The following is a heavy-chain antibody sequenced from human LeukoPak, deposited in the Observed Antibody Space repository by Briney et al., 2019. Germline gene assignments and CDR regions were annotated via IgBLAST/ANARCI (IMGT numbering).Heavy chain of an antibody. J-gene: IGHJ3*02. CDR1: GGSISSSSHY. Sequence: SETLSLTCTVSGGSISSSSHYWGWIRQPPGKGLEWIGSIYYSGSTYYNPSLKSRVTISVDTSKNQFSLKLSSVTAADTAVYYCARHVGGYDADAFDIWGQGTMVTVSS. CDR3: ARHVGGYDADAFDI. D-gene: IGHD5-12*01. V-gene: IGHV4-39*01. CDR2: IYYSGST.